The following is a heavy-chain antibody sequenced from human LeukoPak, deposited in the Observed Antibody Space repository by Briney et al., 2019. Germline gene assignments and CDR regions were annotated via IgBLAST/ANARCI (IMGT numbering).Heavy chain of an antibody. Sequence: PSETLSLTCAVYGGSFSGYYWSWIRQPPGKGLEWIGEINHSGSTNYNPSLKSRVTISVDTSKNQFSLKLSSVTAADTAVHYCANTIAARRFDPWGQGTLVTASS. CDR3: ANTIAARRFDP. CDR1: GGSFSGYY. J-gene: IGHJ5*02. CDR2: INHSGST. V-gene: IGHV4-34*01. D-gene: IGHD6-6*01.